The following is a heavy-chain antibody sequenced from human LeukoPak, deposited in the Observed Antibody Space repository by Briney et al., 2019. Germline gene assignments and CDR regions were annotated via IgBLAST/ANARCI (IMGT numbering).Heavy chain of an antibody. CDR1: GGSFSGYY. Sequence: SETLSLTCAVYGGSFSGYYWSWIRQPPGKGLEWIGEINHSGSTNYNTSLKSRVTISVDTSKNQFSLKLSSVTAADTAVYYCARGPNRYCSSTSCYIYYFDYWGQGTLVTVSS. J-gene: IGHJ4*02. CDR2: INHSGST. D-gene: IGHD2-2*01. V-gene: IGHV4-34*01. CDR3: ARGPNRYCSSTSCYIYYFDY.